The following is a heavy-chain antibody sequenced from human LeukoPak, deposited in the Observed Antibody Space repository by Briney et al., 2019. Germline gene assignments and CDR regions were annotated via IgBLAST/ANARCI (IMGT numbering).Heavy chain of an antibody. J-gene: IGHJ5*02. CDR3: AKDPTPLLESDHWFDP. D-gene: IGHD3-3*01. V-gene: IGHV3-9*01. CDR1: GFTFDDYA. CDR2: ISWNSGGI. Sequence: GGSLRLSCAASGFTFDDYAMHWVRQAPGKGLEWVSGISWNSGGIGYADSVKGRFTISRDNAKNSLYLQMNSLRAEDTALYYCAKDPTPLLESDHWFDPWGQGTLVTVSS.